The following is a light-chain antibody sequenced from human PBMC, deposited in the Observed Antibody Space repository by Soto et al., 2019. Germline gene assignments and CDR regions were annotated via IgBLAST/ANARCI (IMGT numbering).Light chain of an antibody. CDR1: SNDIGAYKY. Sequence: QSVMTQPASVSGSPGQSITLSCTGSSNDIGAYKYVSWYQHHPGKAPKLIIFEVSNRPSGVSNRFSGSKPGNTASLTISGLQAEDEADYYCSSYTSGSTLYVFGPGTQLTVL. V-gene: IGLV2-14*01. J-gene: IGLJ1*01. CDR2: EVS. CDR3: SSYTSGSTLYV.